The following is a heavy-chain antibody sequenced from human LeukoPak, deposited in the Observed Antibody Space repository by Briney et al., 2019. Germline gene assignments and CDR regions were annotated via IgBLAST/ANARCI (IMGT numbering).Heavy chain of an antibody. CDR3: ARVYGDHSYFDY. CDR1: GGTFSSYA. J-gene: IGHJ4*02. D-gene: IGHD4-17*01. CDR2: IIPILGIA. V-gene: IGHV1-69*04. Sequence: SVKVSCKASGGTFSSYAISWVRQAPGQGLEWMGRIIPILGIANYAQKFRGRVTITADKSTSTAYMELSSLRSEDTAVYYCARVYGDHSYFDYWGQGTLVTVSS.